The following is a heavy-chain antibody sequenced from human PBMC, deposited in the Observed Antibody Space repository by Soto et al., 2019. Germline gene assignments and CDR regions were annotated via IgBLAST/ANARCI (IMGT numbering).Heavy chain of an antibody. V-gene: IGHV1-69*13. D-gene: IGHD1-1*01. J-gene: IGHJ4*02. Sequence: SVKVSCKASGDSFSKYTVNWVRQAPRQGLEWMGGIIPRFGTTNYAPTLQDRVTITADESMNTVYMELSSLRSEDTALYYCARGRGLYNSGRSQLDSWGQGTLVTVSS. CDR3: ARGRGLYNSGRSQLDS. CDR2: IIPRFGTT. CDR1: GDSFSKYT.